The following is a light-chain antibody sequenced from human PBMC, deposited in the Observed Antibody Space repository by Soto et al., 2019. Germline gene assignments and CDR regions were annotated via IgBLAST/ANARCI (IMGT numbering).Light chain of an antibody. CDR2: DNN. CDR1: SSNIGAGYE. CDR3: QSYDNSLSGSGV. Sequence: QPVLTQPPSVSGAPGQTVTISCTGSSSNIGAGYEVHWYQQLPGTAPKLLIYDNNNRPSGVSDRFSGSKSATSASLAIIGLQAEDEAVYYCQSYDNSLSGSGVFGGGTKVTVL. V-gene: IGLV1-40*01. J-gene: IGLJ3*02.